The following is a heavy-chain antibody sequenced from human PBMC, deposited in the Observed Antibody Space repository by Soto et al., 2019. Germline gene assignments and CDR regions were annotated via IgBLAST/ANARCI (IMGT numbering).Heavy chain of an antibody. V-gene: IGHV4-59*01. Sequence: PSQARSLTCSVSAGSLSTGAWSGGRQPPGKGLEWIGYFSNSGSTNYNPSLKNRVSISADTSKNQFSLELTSVTAADTAMYFCTRSTHHAPKVSYHRMAVWGQGTTVT. D-gene: IGHD2-8*01. J-gene: IGHJ6*02. CDR1: AGSLSTGA. CDR2: FSNSGST. CDR3: TRSTHHAPKVSYHRMAV.